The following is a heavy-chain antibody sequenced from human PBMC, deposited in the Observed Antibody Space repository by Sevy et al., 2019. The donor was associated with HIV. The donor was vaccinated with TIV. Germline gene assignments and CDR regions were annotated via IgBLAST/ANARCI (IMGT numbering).Heavy chain of an antibody. Sequence: GGSLRLSCAASGFTFSSYAMSWVRQAPGKGLEWVSSISGSGGTTYYADSVKGRFTVSRDNSKNTLYLQINSLRVEDTAVYYCAKNPGVGSCYYMDVWGKGTTVTVSS. V-gene: IGHV3-23*01. CDR3: AKNPGVGSCYYMDV. CDR2: ISGSGGTT. D-gene: IGHD1-26*01. J-gene: IGHJ6*03. CDR1: GFTFSSYA.